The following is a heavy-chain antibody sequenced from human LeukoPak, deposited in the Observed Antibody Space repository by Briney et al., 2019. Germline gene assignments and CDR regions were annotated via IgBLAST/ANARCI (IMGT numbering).Heavy chain of an antibody. Sequence: PGGSLRLSCAASGFTFSDYYMSWIRQAPGKGLEWDSYTSGSGSYTNYADSVKGRFTISRDNSKNTLYLQMNSLRAEDTAVYFCAKDLAYYYDPDRRWGQGTLVTVSS. J-gene: IGHJ4*02. D-gene: IGHD3-22*01. CDR1: GFTFSDYY. V-gene: IGHV3-11*05. CDR2: TSGSGSYT. CDR3: AKDLAYYYDPDRR.